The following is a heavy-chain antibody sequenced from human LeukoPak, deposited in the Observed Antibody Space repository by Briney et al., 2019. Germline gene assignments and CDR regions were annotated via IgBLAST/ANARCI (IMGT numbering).Heavy chain of an antibody. CDR3: TQTYYYGSGRTFDY. Sequence: GGSLKLSCAASGFTFSGSAMHWVRQASGKGLEWVGRIRSKANSYATAYAASVKGRFTISRDDSKSTAYLQMNSLKTEDTAVYYCTQTYYYGSGRTFDYWGQGTLVTVSS. CDR2: IRSKANSYAT. D-gene: IGHD3-10*01. CDR1: GFTFSGSA. J-gene: IGHJ4*02. V-gene: IGHV3-73*01.